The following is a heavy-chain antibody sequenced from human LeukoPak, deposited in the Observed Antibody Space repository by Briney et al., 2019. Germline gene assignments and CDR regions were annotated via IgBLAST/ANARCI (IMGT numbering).Heavy chain of an antibody. Sequence: SETLSLTCTVSGTSISNYYWTWIRQPPGKGLEWIGYIYYTGNTNYNPSLKSRVAMSLDTSKNQFSLKLSSVTAADSAVYHCAGTSRHFYGSGSNLKPWPDAMDVWGQGTTVTVSS. CDR2: IYYTGNT. D-gene: IGHD3-10*01. CDR3: AGTSRHFYGSGSNLKPWPDAMDV. V-gene: IGHV4-59*01. J-gene: IGHJ6*02. CDR1: GTSISNYY.